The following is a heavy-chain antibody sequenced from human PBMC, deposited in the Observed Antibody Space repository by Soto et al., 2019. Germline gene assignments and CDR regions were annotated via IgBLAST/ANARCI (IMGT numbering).Heavy chain of an antibody. CDR3: ARVERGTATTVVDAFDI. D-gene: IGHD1-1*01. Sequence: SETLSLTCAVYGGFVSSGNYYWSWIRQPPGKGLEWIGEMSHSGGTHFNPSLKSRVTISVDTSKNQFSLKMSSVTAADTALYYCARVERGTATTVVDAFDIWGPGTMITVSS. J-gene: IGHJ3*02. CDR2: MSHSGGT. CDR1: GGFVSSGNYY. V-gene: IGHV4-61*01.